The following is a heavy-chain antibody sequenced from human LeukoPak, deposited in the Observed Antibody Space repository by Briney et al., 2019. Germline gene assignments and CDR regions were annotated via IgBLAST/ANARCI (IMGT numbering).Heavy chain of an antibody. CDR1: GFIFSSFA. Sequence: PGGSLRLSCAASGFIFSSFAMSWVRQAPGKGLDWVSAISGGGGNTYYADSVKGRFTISRDNSKNTLDLHMNSLNADDTAVYYCANMQLVKGVFEIWGQGTRVTVSS. V-gene: IGHV3-23*01. CDR2: ISGGGGNT. J-gene: IGHJ3*02. CDR3: ANMQLVKGVFEI. D-gene: IGHD6-13*01.